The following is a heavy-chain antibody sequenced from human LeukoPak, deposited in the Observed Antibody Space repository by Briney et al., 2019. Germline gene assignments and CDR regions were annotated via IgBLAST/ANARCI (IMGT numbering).Heavy chain of an antibody. Sequence: ASVKVSCKVSGYTLTELSMHWVRQAPGKGLEWMGGFDPEDGETIYAQKFQGRVTMTEDTSTDTAYMELSSLRSEDTAVYYCATVRSSGWELGYWGQGTLVTVSS. J-gene: IGHJ4*02. V-gene: IGHV1-24*01. CDR2: FDPEDGET. CDR1: GYTLTELS. CDR3: ATVRSSGWELGY. D-gene: IGHD6-19*01.